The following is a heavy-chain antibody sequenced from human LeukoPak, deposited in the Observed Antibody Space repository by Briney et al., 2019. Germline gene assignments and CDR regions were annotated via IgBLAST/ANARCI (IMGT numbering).Heavy chain of an antibody. CDR2: INPSGGST. CDR3: ARDLYDPYYYYGMDV. D-gene: IGHD5/OR15-5a*01. CDR1: GYTFTSYY. J-gene: IGHJ6*02. V-gene: IGHV1-46*01. Sequence: ASVKVSCKASGYTFTSYYMHWVRQAPGQGLEWMGIINPSGGSTSYAQKFQGRVTMTRDTSTSTVYMELNSLRSEDTAVYYCARDLYDPYYYYGMDVWGQGTMVTVSS.